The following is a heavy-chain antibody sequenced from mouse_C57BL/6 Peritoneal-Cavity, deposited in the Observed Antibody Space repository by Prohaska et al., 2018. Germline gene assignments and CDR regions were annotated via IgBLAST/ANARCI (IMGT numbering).Heavy chain of an antibody. CDR1: GYTFTSYD. V-gene: IGHV1-85*01. CDR2: IYPRDGST. J-gene: IGHJ1*03. CDR3: ARRGGGYFDV. Sequence: SVKLSCKASGYTFTSYDINWMKQRPGQGLEWIGWIYPRDGSTKYNEKFKGKATLTVDTSSSTPSRELHSLTSGDSGVYFCARRGGGYFDVWGTGTTVTVSS.